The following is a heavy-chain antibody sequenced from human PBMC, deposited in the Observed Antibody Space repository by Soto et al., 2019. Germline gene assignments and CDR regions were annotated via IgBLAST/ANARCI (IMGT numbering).Heavy chain of an antibody. V-gene: IGHV3-23*01. CDR2: ISGGGDTS. Sequence: EVQLLESGGGLVQPGGSLRLSCAVSGFTFSNYAISWVRQAPGKGLEWVSIISGGGDTSYYADSVKGRFTISRDNSGNTLYLQMNSLRAGDSAKYYCAKEGTSGLYYFDYWGPGTLVTVSS. D-gene: IGHD6-19*01. J-gene: IGHJ4*02. CDR1: GFTFSNYA. CDR3: AKEGTSGLYYFDY.